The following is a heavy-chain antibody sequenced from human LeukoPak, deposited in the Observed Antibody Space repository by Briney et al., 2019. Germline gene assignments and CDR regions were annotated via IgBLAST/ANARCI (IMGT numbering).Heavy chain of an antibody. Sequence: PGGSLRLSCAASGFTFSSYGMHWVRQAPGKGVEWVAVISYDGSNKYYADSVKGRFTISRDNSKNTLYLQMNSLRAEDTAVYYCAKGDYYGSGSYYQLQDYWGQGTLVTVSS. CDR3: AKGDYYGSGSYYQLQDY. J-gene: IGHJ4*02. V-gene: IGHV3-30*18. D-gene: IGHD3-10*01. CDR2: ISYDGSNK. CDR1: GFTFSSYG.